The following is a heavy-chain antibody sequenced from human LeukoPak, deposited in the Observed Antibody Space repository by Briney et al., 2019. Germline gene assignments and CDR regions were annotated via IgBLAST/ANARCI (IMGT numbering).Heavy chain of an antibody. D-gene: IGHD1-1*01. J-gene: IGHJ4*02. Sequence: GGSLRLSCAASGFTFSSYAMHWVRQAPGKGLEWVAVISYDGSNKYYADSVKGRFTISRDNSKNTLYLQMNSLRAEDTAVYNCARELELDYFDYWGQGTLVTVSS. CDR2: ISYDGSNK. V-gene: IGHV3-30-3*01. CDR1: GFTFSSYA. CDR3: ARELELDYFDY.